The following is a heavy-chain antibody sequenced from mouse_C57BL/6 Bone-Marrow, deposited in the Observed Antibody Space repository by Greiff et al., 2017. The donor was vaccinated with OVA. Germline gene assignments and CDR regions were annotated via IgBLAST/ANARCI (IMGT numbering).Heavy chain of an antibody. CDR1: GYTFTNYW. CDR3: AILRYYALDY. J-gene: IGHJ2*01. V-gene: IGHV1-63*01. CDR2: IYPGGGYT. Sequence: VQLQQSGAELVRPGTSVKMSCKASGYTFTNYWIGWAKQRPGHGLEWIGDIYPGGGYTNYNEKFKGKATLTADKSSSTVYMQFSSLTSEDSAIYYCAILRYYALDYWGQGTTLTVSS. D-gene: IGHD1-1*01.